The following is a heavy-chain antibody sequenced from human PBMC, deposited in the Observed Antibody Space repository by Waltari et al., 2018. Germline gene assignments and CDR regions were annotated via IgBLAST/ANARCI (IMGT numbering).Heavy chain of an antibody. J-gene: IGHJ6*02. V-gene: IGHV3-74*01. CDR1: GFTFSRYW. Sequence: EEQLVESGGGLAQPGESLRLSCAASGFTFSRYWMAWVRQAPGTGLGWVSRINSDGSSTTYADSVKGRFTISRDNAKNTLYVQMNRLRAEDTAVYYCARVATKTYSSPVPGRPYYYGMDVWGQGTTVTVSS. CDR3: ARVATKTYSSPVPGRPYYYGMDV. D-gene: IGHD6-19*01. CDR2: INSDGSST.